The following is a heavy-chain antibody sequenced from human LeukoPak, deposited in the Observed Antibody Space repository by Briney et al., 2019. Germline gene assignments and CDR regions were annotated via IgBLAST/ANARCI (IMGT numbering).Heavy chain of an antibody. Sequence: SETLSLTCTVSGGSISTYYWSWIRQPPGKGLEWIGNIYYSGSTNYNPSLKSRVTISVDTSKNQFSLKLTAVTAADTAVYYCARHRYSSAWSVVDYWGQGTLVTVSS. CDR2: IYYSGST. J-gene: IGHJ4*02. V-gene: IGHV4-59*08. D-gene: IGHD6-19*01. CDR3: ARHRYSSAWSVVDY. CDR1: GGSISTYY.